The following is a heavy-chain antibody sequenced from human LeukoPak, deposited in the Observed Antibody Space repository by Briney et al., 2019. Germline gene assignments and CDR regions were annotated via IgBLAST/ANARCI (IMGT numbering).Heavy chain of an antibody. CDR3: ARGHYDILTGYRLTPFDY. V-gene: IGHV4-34*01. D-gene: IGHD3-9*01. J-gene: IGHJ4*02. Sequence: GSLRLSCAASGFTFSSYSMNWVRQAPGKGLEWTGEINHSGSTNYNPSLKSRVTISVDTSKNQFSLKLSSVTAADTAVYYCARGHYDILTGYRLTPFDYWGQGTLVTVSS. CDR2: INHSGST. CDR1: GFTFSSYS.